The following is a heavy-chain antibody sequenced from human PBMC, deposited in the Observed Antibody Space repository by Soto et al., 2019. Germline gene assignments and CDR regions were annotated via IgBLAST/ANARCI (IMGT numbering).Heavy chain of an antibody. D-gene: IGHD5-18*01. CDR3: AIDGYSYGHSAY. Sequence: GGSLRLSCAASGFTVSSSYMSWVRQAPGKGLEWVSVIYSDGKTFYADSVKGRFTISRDNSRNTVYLQMNSLRADDTAVYYCAIDGYSYGHSAYWSQGTFDPGSS. CDR2: IYSDGKT. J-gene: IGHJ1*01. CDR1: GFTVSSSY. V-gene: IGHV3-53*01.